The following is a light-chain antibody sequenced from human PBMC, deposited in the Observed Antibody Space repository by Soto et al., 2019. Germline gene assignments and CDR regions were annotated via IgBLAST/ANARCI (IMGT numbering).Light chain of an antibody. J-gene: IGLJ2*01. CDR2: EVS. CDR1: SSDVGGYSY. Sequence: QSALTQPPSASGSPGQSVTISCTGTSSDVGGYSYVSWYQQHPDKAPKLMIYEVSKRPSGVPDRFSGSKSGNTASLTVSGLQAEDEADYYCSSYAGRSLVFGGGTKLTLL. V-gene: IGLV2-8*01. CDR3: SSYAGRSLV.